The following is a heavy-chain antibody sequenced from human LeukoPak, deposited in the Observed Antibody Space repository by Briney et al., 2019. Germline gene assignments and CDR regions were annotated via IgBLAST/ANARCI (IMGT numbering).Heavy chain of an antibody. CDR2: INHSGST. CDR1: GFTFSSYG. D-gene: IGHD2-15*01. Sequence: GSLRLSCAASGFTFSSYGMNWVRQPPGKGLEWIGEINHSGSTNYNPSLKSRVTISVDTSKNQFSLKLSSVTAADTAVYYCARGGRYCSGGSCRNWFDPWGQGTLVTVSS. CDR3: ARGGRYCSGGSCRNWFDP. J-gene: IGHJ5*02. V-gene: IGHV4-34*01.